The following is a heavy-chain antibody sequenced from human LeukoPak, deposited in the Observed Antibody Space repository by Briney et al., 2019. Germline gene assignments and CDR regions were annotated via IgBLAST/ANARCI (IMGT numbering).Heavy chain of an antibody. J-gene: IGHJ4*02. CDR1: GYTFTGYY. Sequence: GASVKVSCKASGYTFTGYYMHRVRQAPGQGLEWMGWINPNSGGTNYAQKLQGRVTMTRDTSISTAYMELSRLRSDDTAVYYCAIGLRYFDWLSPFDYWGQGTLVTVSS. CDR2: INPNSGGT. CDR3: AIGLRYFDWLSPFDY. V-gene: IGHV1-2*02. D-gene: IGHD3-9*01.